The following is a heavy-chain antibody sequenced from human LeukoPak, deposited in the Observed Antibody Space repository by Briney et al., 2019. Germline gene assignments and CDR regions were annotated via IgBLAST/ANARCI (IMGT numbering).Heavy chain of an antibody. Sequence: SQTLSLTCAISGDSVSSNSAAWNWIRQSPSRGLEWLGRTYYRSKWHNDYAVSVKSRITINPDTSKNQFSLQLNSVTPEDTAVYYCARVMITFGGVIAGLYYFDYWGQGTLVTVSS. CDR3: ARVMITFGGVIAGLYYFDY. CDR1: GDSVSSNSAA. CDR2: TYYRSKWHN. D-gene: IGHD3-16*02. J-gene: IGHJ4*02. V-gene: IGHV6-1*01.